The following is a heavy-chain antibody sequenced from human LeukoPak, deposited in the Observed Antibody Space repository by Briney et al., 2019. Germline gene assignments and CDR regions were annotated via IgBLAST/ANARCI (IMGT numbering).Heavy chain of an antibody. J-gene: IGHJ6*02. Sequence: GASVKVSCKASGYTFTSYAMHWVRQAPGQRLEWMRWINAGNGNTKYSQKFQGRVTITRDTSASTAYMELSSLRSEDTAVYYCARGYYDSSGPLGYYGMDVWGQGTTVTVSS. CDR2: INAGNGNT. CDR3: ARGYYDSSGPLGYYGMDV. V-gene: IGHV1-3*01. D-gene: IGHD3-22*01. CDR1: GYTFTSYA.